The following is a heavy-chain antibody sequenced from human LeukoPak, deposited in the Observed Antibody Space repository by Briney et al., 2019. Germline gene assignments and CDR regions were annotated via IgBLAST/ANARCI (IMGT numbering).Heavy chain of an antibody. CDR3: ARVILWFGELDY. Sequence: GGSMRLSCAASGFSFSSYWMHWVRHAQGKGLEWVSSISSSSSYIYYGDSVEGRLSISRDNAKNSLYLQMNSRRAEDTAVYYCARVILWFGELDYWGQGTLVTVSS. V-gene: IGHV3-21*01. CDR2: ISSSSSYI. J-gene: IGHJ4*02. CDR1: GFSFSSYW. D-gene: IGHD3-10*01.